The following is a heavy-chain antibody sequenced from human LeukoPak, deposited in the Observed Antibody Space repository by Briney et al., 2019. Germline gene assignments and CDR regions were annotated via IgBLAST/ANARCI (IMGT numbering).Heavy chain of an antibody. CDR1: GGSISSSNW. D-gene: IGHD2-15*01. CDR3: ARGRGYCSGGSCYSGRRYYYYYYMDV. Sequence: SGTLSLTCAVSGGSISSSNWWSWVRQPPGKGLEWIGEIYHSGSTNYNPSLKSRVTISVDTSKNQFSLKLSSVTAADTAVYYCARGRGYCSGGSCYSGRRYYYYYYMDVWGKGTTVTVSS. CDR2: IYHSGST. V-gene: IGHV4-4*02. J-gene: IGHJ6*03.